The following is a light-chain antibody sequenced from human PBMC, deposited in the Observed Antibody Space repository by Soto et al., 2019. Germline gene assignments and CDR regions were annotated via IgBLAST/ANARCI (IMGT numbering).Light chain of an antibody. CDR1: QSVSSN. V-gene: IGKV3-15*01. CDR3: QKYNNWPPYT. Sequence: EIVMTQSPATLSVSPGERATLSCRASQSVSSNLAWYQQKPGQAPRLLIYGASTRATGIPARFSGSGSGTELTLTISSLKSQDIAVYYCQKYNNWPPYTFGQGTKLEIK. CDR2: GAS. J-gene: IGKJ2*01.